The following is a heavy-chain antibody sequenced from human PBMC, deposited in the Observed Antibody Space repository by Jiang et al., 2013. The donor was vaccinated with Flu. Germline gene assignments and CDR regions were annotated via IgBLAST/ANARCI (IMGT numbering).Heavy chain of an antibody. V-gene: IGHV2-70*11. CDR2: IDWDDDK. Sequence: KPTQTLTLTCTFSGFSLNTSGMCLSWIRQPPGKALEWLARIDWDDDKYYSTSLKTRLSISKDTSRNQVVLTMTNMGPVDTATYYCARMDLLRDSFCWDSWGQGILVTVSS. D-gene: IGHD2-21*02. CDR1: GFSLNTSGMC. CDR3: ARMDLLRDSFCWDS. J-gene: IGHJ4*02.